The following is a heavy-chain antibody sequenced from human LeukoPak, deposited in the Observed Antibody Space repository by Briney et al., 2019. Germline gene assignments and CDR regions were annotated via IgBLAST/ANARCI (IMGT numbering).Heavy chain of an antibody. D-gene: IGHD4-17*01. CDR3: ARGFDYDVEWYFDL. CDR2: MNPNSGNT. J-gene: IGHJ2*01. V-gene: IGHV1-8*02. Sequence: ASVKVSCKASGYTFTGYYMHWVRQAPGQGLEWMGWMNPNSGNTGYAQKFQGRVTMTRSTSISTAYMELSSLRSEDTAVYYCARGFDYDVEWYFDLWGRGTLVTVSS. CDR1: GYTFTGYY.